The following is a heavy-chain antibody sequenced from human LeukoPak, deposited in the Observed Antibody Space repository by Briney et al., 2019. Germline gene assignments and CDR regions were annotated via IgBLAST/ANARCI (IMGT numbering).Heavy chain of an antibody. D-gene: IGHD6-13*01. CDR1: GFTFSSYG. CDR3: ASSGYSSSWSVVY. Sequence: GGSLRLSCAASGFTFSSYGMSWVRQPPGKGLEWVSIISGSGGSTSYADSVKGRFTISRDNAKNSLYLQMNSLRAEDTAVYYCASSGYSSSWSVVYWGQGTLVTVSS. CDR2: ISGSGGST. V-gene: IGHV3-23*01. J-gene: IGHJ4*02.